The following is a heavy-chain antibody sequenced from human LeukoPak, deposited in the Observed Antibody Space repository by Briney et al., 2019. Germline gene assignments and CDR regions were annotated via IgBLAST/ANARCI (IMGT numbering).Heavy chain of an antibody. CDR1: GYTFSSYV. CDR3: ARGGTVVDTANPFDD. CDR2: ISAYNGNT. Sequence: ASVKVSCKASGYTFSSYVISWVRQAPGQGLEWMGWISAYNGNTNYAQKVQDRVTMTTDTSTSTAYMELRILRSDDTAVCYCARGGTVVDTANPFDDGGQGSLVTVSS. D-gene: IGHD5-18*01. J-gene: IGHJ4*02. V-gene: IGHV1-18*01.